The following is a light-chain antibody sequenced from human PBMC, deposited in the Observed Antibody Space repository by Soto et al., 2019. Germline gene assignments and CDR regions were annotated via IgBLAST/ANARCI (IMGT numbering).Light chain of an antibody. V-gene: IGKV3-20*01. CDR3: QQYSSLTHT. CDR1: QSVTNNY. Sequence: ESVLTQSPGTLSLSPGERATLSCRATQSVTNNYFAWYQQKPGQSPRLLIYGVSSRATDIPDRFSGSGSGTDFTLTISRLEPEDFVMYLCQQYSSLTHTFGQGTKLEVK. CDR2: GVS. J-gene: IGKJ2*01.